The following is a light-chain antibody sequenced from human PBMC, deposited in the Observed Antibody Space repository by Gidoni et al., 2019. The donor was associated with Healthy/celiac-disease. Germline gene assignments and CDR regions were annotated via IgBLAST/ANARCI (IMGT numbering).Light chain of an antibody. CDR3: QQYNSYSPAT. J-gene: IGKJ1*01. CDR1: HSISSR. Sequence: DIQMTQSPSTLSASVADRVTITCRASHSISSRLVWYQQKPGKAPKLLIYDASSLESGGPSRFSGSGSGTEFTLTISSLQPDDFATYYCQQYNSYSPATFGQGTKVEIK. CDR2: DAS. V-gene: IGKV1-5*01.